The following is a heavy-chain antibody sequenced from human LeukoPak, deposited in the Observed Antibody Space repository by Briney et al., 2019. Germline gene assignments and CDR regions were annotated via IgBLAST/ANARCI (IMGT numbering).Heavy chain of an antibody. V-gene: IGHV4-30-4*01. CDR1: GGSISSGDYY. Sequence: SEALSLTCTVSGGSISSGDYYWSWIRQPPGKGLEWIGYIYYSGSTYYNPSLKSRVTTSVDTSKNQVSLRVNFVTAADTAVYYCARHLSGTTTAHYFDYWGQGILVTVSS. CDR2: IYYSGST. CDR3: ARHLSGTTTAHYFDY. J-gene: IGHJ4*02. D-gene: IGHD1-1*01.